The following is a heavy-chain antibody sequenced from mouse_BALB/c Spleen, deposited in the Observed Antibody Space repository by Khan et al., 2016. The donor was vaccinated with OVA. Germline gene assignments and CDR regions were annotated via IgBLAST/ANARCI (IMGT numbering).Heavy chain of an antibody. V-gene: IGHV1-20*02. Sequence: EVQLQESGPELVKPGASVKISCKASGYSFTGYFMNWVMQSHGKSLEWIGRINPHIGETFYNQKFTGKATLTVDESSSTAHMELRNLASEDSAVYYCASKNCSDFDYWGQGTTLTVSS. D-gene: IGHD1-1*01. CDR1: GYSFTGYF. J-gene: IGHJ2*01. CDR3: ASKNCSDFDY. CDR2: INPHIGET.